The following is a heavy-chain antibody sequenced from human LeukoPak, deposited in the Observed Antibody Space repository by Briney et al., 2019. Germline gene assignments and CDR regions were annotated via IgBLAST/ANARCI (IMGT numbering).Heavy chain of an antibody. V-gene: IGHV1-69*13. CDR1: GGTFSSYA. D-gene: IGHD4/OR15-4a*01. CDR2: IIPIFGTA. Sequence: SVKVSCKASGGTFSSYAISWVRQSPGQGLEWMGGIIPIFGTANYAQKFQGRVTINADESTSTVYMELSSLRSEDTAVYYCAKSNYDDYGNDAFDIWGQGTMVTVS. J-gene: IGHJ3*02. CDR3: AKSNYDDYGNDAFDI.